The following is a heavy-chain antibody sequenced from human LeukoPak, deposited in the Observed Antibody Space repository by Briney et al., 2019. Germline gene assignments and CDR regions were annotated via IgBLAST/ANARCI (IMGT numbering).Heavy chain of an antibody. CDR2: IIPIFGTA. D-gene: IGHD2-21*02. V-gene: IGHV1-69*05. CDR1: GGTFSGYA. Sequence: GASVKVSCKASGGTFSGYAISWVRQAPGQGLEWMGGIIPIFGTANYAQKFQGRVTITTDESTSTAYMELSSLRSEDTAVYYCARVGLTAGYNWFDPWGQGTLVTVSS. CDR3: ARVGLTAGYNWFDP. J-gene: IGHJ5*02.